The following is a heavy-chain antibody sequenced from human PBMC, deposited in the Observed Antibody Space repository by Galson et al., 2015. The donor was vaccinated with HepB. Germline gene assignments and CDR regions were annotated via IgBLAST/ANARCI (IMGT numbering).Heavy chain of an antibody. J-gene: IGHJ4*02. V-gene: IGHV6-1*01. CDR3: AREISGYQQRWLRKRGFDN. Sequence: CAISGDSVSSNSAAWNWIRQSPSRGLEWLGRAYYRSKWDNDYAVSVKSRITINPDTSKNQFSLQLNSVTPEDTAVYYCAREISGYQQRWLRKRGFDNLGQGTLVTVSS. CDR2: AYYRSKWDN. D-gene: IGHD5-24*01. CDR1: GDSVSSNSAA.